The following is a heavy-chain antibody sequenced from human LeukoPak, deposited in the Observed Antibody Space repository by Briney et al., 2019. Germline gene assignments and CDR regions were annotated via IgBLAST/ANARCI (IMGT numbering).Heavy chain of an antibody. CDR2: INHSGST. J-gene: IGHJ4*02. Sequence: SETLSLTCAVYGGSFSGYYWSWIRQPPGKGLEWMGEINHSGSTNYNPSPKSRVTISVDTSKNQFSLKLSSVTAADTAVYYCARDTAGSGVHLALDYWGQGTLVTVSS. V-gene: IGHV4-34*01. CDR1: GGSFSGYY. D-gene: IGHD3-10*01. CDR3: ARDTAGSGVHLALDY.